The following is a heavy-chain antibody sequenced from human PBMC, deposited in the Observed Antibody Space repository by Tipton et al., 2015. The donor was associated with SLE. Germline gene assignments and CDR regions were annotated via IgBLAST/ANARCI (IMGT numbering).Heavy chain of an antibody. V-gene: IGHV4-31*03. Sequence: TLSLTCTVSGASIRSDGYYWNWIRQYPGKGFEWIGYIHNNGNTHFNPSLKSRITMSVDTSENQFSLKLSSVTAADTAVYYCAREGLGTSYYYYMDVWGKGTTVTVSS. J-gene: IGHJ6*03. CDR1: GASIRSDGYY. CDR3: AREGLGTSYYYYMDV. CDR2: IHNNGNT. D-gene: IGHD7-27*01.